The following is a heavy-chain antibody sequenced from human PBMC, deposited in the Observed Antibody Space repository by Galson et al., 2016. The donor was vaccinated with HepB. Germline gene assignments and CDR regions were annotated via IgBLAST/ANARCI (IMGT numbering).Heavy chain of an antibody. J-gene: IGHJ1*01. Sequence: SLRLSCAASGFSFSDYHMSWIRQTPGKGLEWISYISRDSRYTKYADSVKGRFTNSRDTAKNSLYLQMNSLSAEDTAVYFCAREDGAGDCVPTSFDHWGQGTLVGVSS. CDR2: ISRDSRYT. CDR1: GFSFSDYH. CDR3: AREDGAGDCVPTSFDH. D-gene: IGHD2-21*02. V-gene: IGHV3-11*06.